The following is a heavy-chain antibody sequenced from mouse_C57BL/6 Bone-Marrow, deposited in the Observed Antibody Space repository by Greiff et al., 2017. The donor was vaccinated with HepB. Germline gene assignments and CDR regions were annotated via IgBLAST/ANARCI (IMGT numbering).Heavy chain of an antibody. J-gene: IGHJ1*03. CDR1: GFTFSDYY. D-gene: IGHD1-1*01. V-gene: IGHV5-16*01. Sequence: EVKLMESEGGLVQPGSSMKLSCTASGFTFSDYYMAWVRQVPEKGLEWVANINYDGSSTYYLDSLKSRFIISRDNAKNILYLQMSSLKSEDTATYYCARDRYYGSSSYWYFDVWGTGTTVTVSS. CDR3: ARDRYYGSSSYWYFDV. CDR2: INYDGSST.